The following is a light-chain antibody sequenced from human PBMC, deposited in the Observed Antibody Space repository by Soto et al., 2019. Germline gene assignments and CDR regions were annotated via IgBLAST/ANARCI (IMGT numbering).Light chain of an antibody. Sequence: QSVLTQPPSVSAAPGQKITISCSGSSSNIGSNSVSWYQRLPGAAPKILIYDNNRRPSGIPDRFSASISGTSATLDITELQTGDEADYYCAAWDNSLSDLLFGGGTQLTVL. CDR2: DNN. CDR1: SSNIGSNS. V-gene: IGLV1-51*01. J-gene: IGLJ3*02. CDR3: AAWDNSLSDLL.